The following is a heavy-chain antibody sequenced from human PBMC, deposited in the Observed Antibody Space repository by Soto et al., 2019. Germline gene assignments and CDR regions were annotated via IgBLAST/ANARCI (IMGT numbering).Heavy chain of an antibody. D-gene: IGHD4-4*01. Sequence: ESGPTLVNPTQTLTLTCTFSGFSLGSSGVGVGWIRQPPGNALEWRALIYWNDDKRYSPSLKSRLTITKDTSKNQVVLTMTNMDPVDTATYYCAHLTVVTTFDYWGQGTLVTVSS. CDR3: AHLTVVTTFDY. V-gene: IGHV2-5*01. CDR2: IYWNDDK. J-gene: IGHJ4*02. CDR1: GFSLGSSGVG.